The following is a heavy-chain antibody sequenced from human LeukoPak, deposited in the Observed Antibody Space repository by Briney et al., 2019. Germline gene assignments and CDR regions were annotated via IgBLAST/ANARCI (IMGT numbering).Heavy chain of an antibody. J-gene: IGHJ4*02. CDR2: ISAYNGNT. Sequence: ASVKVSCKASGYTFTSYGISWVRQAPGQGLEWMGWISAYNGNTNYAQKLQGRVTMTTDTSTSTAYMELRSLRSDDTAVYYCARDRGSDIVVVPAAKSLDYWGQGTLVTVSS. V-gene: IGHV1-18*01. CDR3: ARDRGSDIVVVPAAKSLDY. CDR1: GYTFTSYG. D-gene: IGHD2-2*01.